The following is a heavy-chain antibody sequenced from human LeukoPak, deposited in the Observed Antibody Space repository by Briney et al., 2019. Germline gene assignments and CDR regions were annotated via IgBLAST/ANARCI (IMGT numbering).Heavy chain of an antibody. Sequence: QPGGSLRLSCAASGFTFSSYGMHWVRQAPGKGLEWVAVIWYDGSNKYYADSVKGRFTISRDNSKNTLYLQMNSLRAEDTAVYYCARDRGYSYSYYFDYWGQGTLVTVSS. CDR2: IWYDGSNK. D-gene: IGHD5-18*01. CDR1: GFTFSSYG. V-gene: IGHV3-33*01. J-gene: IGHJ4*02. CDR3: ARDRGYSYSYYFDY.